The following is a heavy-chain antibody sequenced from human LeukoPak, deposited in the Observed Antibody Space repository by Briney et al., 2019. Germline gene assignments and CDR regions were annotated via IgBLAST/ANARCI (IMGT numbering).Heavy chain of an antibody. J-gene: IGHJ4*02. V-gene: IGHV1-2*06. CDR3: ARESGCGGDCYDSDY. Sequence: ASVKVSCKASGYTFTDHYMHWVRQAPGQGLEWMGRINPNSGGTSYAQKFQGRVTMTRDTSISTAYMELSRLRSDDTAVYYCARESGCGGDCYDSDYWGQGTLVTVSS. D-gene: IGHD2-21*02. CDR1: GYTFTDHY. CDR2: INPNSGGT.